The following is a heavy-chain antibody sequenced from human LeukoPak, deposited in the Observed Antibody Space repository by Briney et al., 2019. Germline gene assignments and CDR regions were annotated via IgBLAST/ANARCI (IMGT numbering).Heavy chain of an antibody. CDR3: ARRVGWNAFDI. V-gene: IGHV4-61*02. CDR2: IYTSGST. D-gene: IGHD1-26*01. Sequence: SETLSLTCTVSGGSISSSSYYWSWVRQPAGKGLEWIGRIYTSGSTNYNPSLKSRVAISLDTSKNQVSLKLISVTAADTAIYYCARRVGWNAFDIWGQGTVVTVSS. CDR1: GGSISSSSYY. J-gene: IGHJ3*02.